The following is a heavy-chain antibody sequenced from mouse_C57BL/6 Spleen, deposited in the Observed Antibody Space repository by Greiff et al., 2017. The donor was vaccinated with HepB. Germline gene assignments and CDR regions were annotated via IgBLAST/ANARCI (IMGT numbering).Heavy chain of an antibody. V-gene: IGHV1-80*01. CDR2: IYPGDGDT. Sequence: QVQLKQSGAELVKPGASVKISCKASGYAFSSYWMNWVKQRPGKGLEWIGQIYPGDGDTNYNGKVKGKATLTADKSSSTAYMQLSSLTSEDSAVYFCAREDYDGIYYFDYWGQGTTLTVSS. CDR1: GYAFSSYW. J-gene: IGHJ2*01. CDR3: AREDYDGIYYFDY. D-gene: IGHD2-4*01.